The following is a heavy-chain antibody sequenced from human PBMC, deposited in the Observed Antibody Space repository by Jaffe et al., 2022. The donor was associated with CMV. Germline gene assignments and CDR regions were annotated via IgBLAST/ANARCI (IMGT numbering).Heavy chain of an antibody. D-gene: IGHD2-8*01. CDR3: ARDLSRTSGVSYGMDA. Sequence: QVQLMESGGGLVQPGRSLRLSCAASGFLFNRYGMHWVRQAPGKGLEWVAMISNDASDLYADSVRGRFTIARDNSQHTLYLQMNSLRPEDTAVYYCARDLSRTSGVSYGMDAWGQGTTVTVS. CDR1: GFLFNRYG. J-gene: IGHJ6*02. V-gene: IGHV3-30*03. CDR2: ISNDASDL.